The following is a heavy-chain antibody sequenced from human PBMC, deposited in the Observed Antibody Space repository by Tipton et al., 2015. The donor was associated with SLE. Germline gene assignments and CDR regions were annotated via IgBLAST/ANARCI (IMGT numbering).Heavy chain of an antibody. V-gene: IGHV4-31*03. Sequence: TLSLTCTVSGGSISSYYWSWIRQHPGKGLEWIGYIYYSGSTYYNPSLKGRVTISVDTSKNQFSLKLSSVTAADTAVYYCARASSSTRRYSAAGDFDYWGQGTLVTVSS. CDR2: IYYSGST. D-gene: IGHD6-13*01. CDR3: ARASSSTRRYSAAGDFDY. J-gene: IGHJ4*02. CDR1: GGSISSYY.